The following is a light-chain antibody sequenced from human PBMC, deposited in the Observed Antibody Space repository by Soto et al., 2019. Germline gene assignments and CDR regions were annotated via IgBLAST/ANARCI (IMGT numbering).Light chain of an antibody. CDR2: GAS. V-gene: IGKV3-20*01. Sequence: EIVLTQSPGTLSLSPGERATLSCRASQSVSSSYLAWYQQKPGQAPRLLLYGASSRATGIPDRFSGRGSGTEFTLTISRLEPEDFAVYYCQQYGSSPPITFGQGTRLEIK. CDR3: QQYGSSPPIT. J-gene: IGKJ5*01. CDR1: QSVSSSY.